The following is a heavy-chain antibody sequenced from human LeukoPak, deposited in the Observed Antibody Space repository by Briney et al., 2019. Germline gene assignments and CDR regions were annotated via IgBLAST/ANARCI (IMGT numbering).Heavy chain of an antibody. V-gene: IGHV4-34*01. D-gene: IGHD6-13*01. J-gene: IGHJ4*02. CDR1: GGSFSGYY. CDR2: INHSGST. Sequence: SETLPLTCAVYGGSFSGYYWSWIRQPPGKGLEWIGEINHSGSTNYNPSLKSRVTISVDTSKNQFSLKLSSVTAADTAVYYCARESTGYSSSWEYSSGWWSFDYWGQGTLVTVSS. CDR3: ARESTGYSSSWEYSSGWWSFDY.